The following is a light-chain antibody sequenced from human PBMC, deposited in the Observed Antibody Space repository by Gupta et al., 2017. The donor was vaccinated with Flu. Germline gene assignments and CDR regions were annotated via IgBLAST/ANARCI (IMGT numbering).Light chain of an antibody. CDR3: QQDNNGPPRAS. Sequence: EIVMTQSPATLSVSPGERATLSCRASQSVSSNLAWYQQKPGQAPRLLIYGASTRATGITARFSGSGAGTEFTLTISSRQSEDFAVYYCQQDNNGPPRASFGQGTKLEIK. V-gene: IGKV3-15*01. J-gene: IGKJ2*03. CDR1: QSVSSN. CDR2: GAS.